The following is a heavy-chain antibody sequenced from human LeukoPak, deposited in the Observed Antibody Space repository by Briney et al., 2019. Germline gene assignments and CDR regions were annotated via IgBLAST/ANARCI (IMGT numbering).Heavy chain of an antibody. CDR3: AELGITMIGGV. V-gene: IGHV3-48*03. CDR2: ISSSGSTI. Sequence: PGGSLRLSCAASGFTFSSYEMNWVRQAPGKGLEWVSYISSSGSTIYYADSVKGRLTISRDNAKNSLYLQMNSLIAEDTAVYYWAELGITMIGGVWGKGTTVTISS. CDR1: GFTFSSYE. J-gene: IGHJ6*04. D-gene: IGHD3-10*02.